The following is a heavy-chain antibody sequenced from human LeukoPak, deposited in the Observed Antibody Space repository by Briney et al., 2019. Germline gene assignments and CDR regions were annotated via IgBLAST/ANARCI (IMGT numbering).Heavy chain of an antibody. D-gene: IGHD1/OR15-1a*01. CDR3: ARDGPGNWNNVYYYMDV. CDR1: GFTFSSYS. CDR2: ISSSSSYI. V-gene: IGHV3-21*01. Sequence: GGSLRVFCAASGFTFSSYSMNWVRQAPGKGLEWVSSISSSSSYIYYADSVKGRFTISRDNAKNSLYLQMNSLRAEDTAVYYCARDGPGNWNNVYYYMDVWGKGTTVTVSS. J-gene: IGHJ6*03.